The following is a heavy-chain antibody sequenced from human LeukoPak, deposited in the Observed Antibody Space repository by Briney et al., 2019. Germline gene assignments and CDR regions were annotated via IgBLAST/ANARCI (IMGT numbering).Heavy chain of an antibody. CDR1: GFTFSTYG. Sequence: GGSLRLSCAASGFTFSTYGMHWVRQAPGKGLEWVAVIWHDGSYKYYADSVKGRFTISRDNSKNTLYLQMNSLRAEDTAVYYCARDGGVGTSGSTDYWGQGTLVTVSS. J-gene: IGHJ4*02. D-gene: IGHD6-19*01. CDR2: IWHDGSYK. CDR3: ARDGGVGTSGSTDY. V-gene: IGHV3-33*01.